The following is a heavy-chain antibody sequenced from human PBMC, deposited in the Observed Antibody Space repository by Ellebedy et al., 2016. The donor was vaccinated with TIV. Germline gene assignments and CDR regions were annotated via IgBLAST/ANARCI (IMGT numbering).Heavy chain of an antibody. CDR2: INTGNSNR. D-gene: IGHD3-3*01. CDR3: ATREWQDPMDV. V-gene: IGHV1-3*04. CDR1: GHTFTSYG. Sequence: ASVKVSXXASGHTFTSYGIHWVRQAPGQRLEWMGWINTGNSNRKYSQKFQGRVTITTDTSASTASMELSSLMSDDTAVYYCATREWQDPMDVWGQGTTVIVSS. J-gene: IGHJ6*02.